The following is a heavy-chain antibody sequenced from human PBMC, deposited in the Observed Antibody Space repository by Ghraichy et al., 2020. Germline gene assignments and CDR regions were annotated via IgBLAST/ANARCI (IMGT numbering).Heavy chain of an antibody. D-gene: IGHD6-13*01. V-gene: IGHV3-23*01. J-gene: IGHJ6*02. CDR2: ISGSSDST. Sequence: GESLRLSCAASGFTFSNYAMRWVRQAPGKGLEWVSAISGSSDSTYYADSVRGRFTISRDNSMNTLYLQMNSLRAEDTAVYYCVKLYSSSSSYYGMDVWGQGTTVTVSS. CDR1: GFTFSNYA. CDR3: VKLYSSSSSYYGMDV.